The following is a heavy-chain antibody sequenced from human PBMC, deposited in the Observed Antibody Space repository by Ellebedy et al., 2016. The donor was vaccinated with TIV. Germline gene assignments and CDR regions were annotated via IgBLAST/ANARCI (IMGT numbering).Heavy chain of an antibody. D-gene: IGHD3-16*01. CDR2: INPDGSAE. CDR1: GLTFSSHA. V-gene: IGHV3-7*03. Sequence: PGGSLRLSCAASGLTFSSHAMSWARQAPGKGLEWVANINPDGSAEYYVDSVKGRFTISRDNAKRSLFLQMNSLRVDDTAVYYCVTWGQSYGRWGQGSLVTISS. CDR3: VTWGQSYGR. J-gene: IGHJ4*02.